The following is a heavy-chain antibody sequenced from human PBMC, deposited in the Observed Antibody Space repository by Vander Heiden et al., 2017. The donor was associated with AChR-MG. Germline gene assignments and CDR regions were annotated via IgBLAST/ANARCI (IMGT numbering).Heavy chain of an antibody. Sequence: EVQLVESGGGLVQPGGSLRLSCAASGFTFSSYTMNWVRQAPGKGLEWVSYISSSSSTIYYADSVKGRFTISRDNAKNSLYLQMNSLRDEDTAVYYCARDYQGLQLWRINWYFDLWGRGTLVTVSS. CDR1: GFTFSSYT. D-gene: IGHD5-18*01. J-gene: IGHJ2*01. V-gene: IGHV3-48*02. CDR3: ARDYQGLQLWRINWYFDL. CDR2: ISSSSSTI.